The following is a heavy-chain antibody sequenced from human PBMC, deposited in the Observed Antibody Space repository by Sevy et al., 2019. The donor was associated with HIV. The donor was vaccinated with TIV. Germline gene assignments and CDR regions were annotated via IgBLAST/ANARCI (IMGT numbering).Heavy chain of an antibody. D-gene: IGHD3-16*01. Sequence: GGSLRLSCAASGFTFDDYAMHWVRQAPGKGLEWVSGISWNSGSIGYADSVKGRFIISRDNAKNSLYLQMNSLRAEDMALYYCAKGMRTRGGGAFDIWGQGTMVTVSS. V-gene: IGHV3-9*03. J-gene: IGHJ3*02. CDR1: GFTFDDYA. CDR2: ISWNSGSI. CDR3: AKGMRTRGGGAFDI.